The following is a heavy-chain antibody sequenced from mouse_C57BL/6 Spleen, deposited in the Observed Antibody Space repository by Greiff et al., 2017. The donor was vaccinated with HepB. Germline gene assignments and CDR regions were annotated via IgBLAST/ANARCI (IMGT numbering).Heavy chain of an antibody. Sequence: QVQLKQPGAELVKPGASVKLSCKASGYTFTSYWMQWVKQRPGQGLEWIGEIDPSDSYTNYNQKFKGKATLTVDTSSSTAYMQLSSLTSEDSAVYYCARFYDYDEGFAYWGQGTLVTVSA. V-gene: IGHV1-50*01. D-gene: IGHD2-4*01. CDR1: GYTFTSYW. CDR2: IDPSDSYT. J-gene: IGHJ3*01. CDR3: ARFYDYDEGFAY.